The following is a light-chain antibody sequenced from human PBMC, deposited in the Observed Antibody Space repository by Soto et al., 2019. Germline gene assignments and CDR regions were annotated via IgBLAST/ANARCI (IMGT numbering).Light chain of an antibody. CDR2: DAS. CDR1: QDISKY. Sequence: DTPMTQSPSSLSASVGDRVTITCQASQDISKYLTWYQQKPGKAPKLLIYDASNLETGVPSRFSGSGSGTHFTFTISSLQPEDIATYYCQQYDNLPFTFGPGTKVDFK. CDR3: QQYDNLPFT. J-gene: IGKJ3*01. V-gene: IGKV1-33*01.